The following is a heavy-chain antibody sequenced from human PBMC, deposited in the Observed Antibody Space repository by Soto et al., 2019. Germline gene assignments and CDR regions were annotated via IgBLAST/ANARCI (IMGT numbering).Heavy chain of an antibody. CDR1: GGSFSGYY. J-gene: IGHJ4*02. Sequence: KTSETLSLTCAVYGGSFSGYYWSWIRQPPGKGLEWIGESKHSGSTNYNPSLKSRVTISVDTSKNQFSLKLSSVTAADTAVYYCARGVRKYFDWLFGVFDYWGQGTLVTVS. CDR2: SKHSGST. CDR3: ARGVRKYFDWLFGVFDY. V-gene: IGHV4-34*01. D-gene: IGHD3-9*01.